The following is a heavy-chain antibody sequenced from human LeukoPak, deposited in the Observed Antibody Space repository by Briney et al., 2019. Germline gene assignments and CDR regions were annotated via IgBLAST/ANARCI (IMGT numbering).Heavy chain of an antibody. CDR1: GFTFSSYW. V-gene: IGHV3-74*01. J-gene: IGHJ4*02. Sequence: GSLRLSCAASGFTFSSYWMHWVRQAPGKGLVWVSRINSDGSTTSYADSVMGRFTISRDNAKNALYMQMNSLRAEDTAVYYCARVIYSGWEGELSDWGQGTLVTVSS. CDR2: INSDGSTT. D-gene: IGHD6-19*01. CDR3: ARVIYSGWEGELSD.